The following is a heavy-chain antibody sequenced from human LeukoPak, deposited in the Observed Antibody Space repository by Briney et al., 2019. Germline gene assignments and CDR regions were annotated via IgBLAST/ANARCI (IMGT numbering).Heavy chain of an antibody. Sequence: SETLSLTCTVSGGSISSYYWSWIRQPPGKGLEWIGYIYYGGSTNYNPSLKSRVTISVDTSKNQFSPKMSSVTAADTAVYYCARGRQLVSYWGQGTLVTVSS. CDR3: ARGRQLVSY. CDR1: GGSISSYY. J-gene: IGHJ4*02. D-gene: IGHD6-6*01. CDR2: IYYGGST. V-gene: IGHV4-59*01.